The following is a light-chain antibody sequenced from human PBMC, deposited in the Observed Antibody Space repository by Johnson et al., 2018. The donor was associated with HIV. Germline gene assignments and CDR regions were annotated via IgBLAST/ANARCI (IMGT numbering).Light chain of an antibody. V-gene: IGLV1-51*02. CDR3: ETWDSSLSGYYV. CDR2: ETN. Sequence: QSVLTQPPSVSAAPGQKVTISCSGSSSNIGNNYVSWYQQLPGTAPKILIYETNKRPSGIPDRFSGSKSRTSATLGITALQTRDEADYYCETWDSSLSGYYVFGTGTKVTVL. CDR1: SSNIGNNY. J-gene: IGLJ1*01.